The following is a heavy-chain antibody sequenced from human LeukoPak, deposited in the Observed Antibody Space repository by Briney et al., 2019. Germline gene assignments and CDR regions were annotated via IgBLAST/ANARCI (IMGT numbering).Heavy chain of an antibody. V-gene: IGHV3-74*01. Sequence: GGSLRLSCAASGDYWMHWVRQAPGKGLVWVSHINGDGSWTTYADSVKGRFTISEDNAKNTVYLQMNNLRAEDTAVYYCVSFYETYWGRGTLVTVSS. J-gene: IGHJ4*02. D-gene: IGHD2-2*01. CDR3: VSFYETY. CDR2: INGDGSWT. CDR1: GDYW.